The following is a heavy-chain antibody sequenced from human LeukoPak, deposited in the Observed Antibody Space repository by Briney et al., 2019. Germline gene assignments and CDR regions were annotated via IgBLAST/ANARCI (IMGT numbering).Heavy chain of an antibody. Sequence: GGSLRLSCAASGFTFSSYWMSWVRQAPGKGLEWVSYISSSGSTIYYADSVKGRFTISRDNAKNSLYLQMNSLRAEDTAVYYCARDGDSSGYPTGAFDIWGQGTMVTVSS. J-gene: IGHJ3*02. CDR2: ISSSGSTI. CDR3: ARDGDSSGYPTGAFDI. V-gene: IGHV3-48*04. D-gene: IGHD3-22*01. CDR1: GFTFSSYW.